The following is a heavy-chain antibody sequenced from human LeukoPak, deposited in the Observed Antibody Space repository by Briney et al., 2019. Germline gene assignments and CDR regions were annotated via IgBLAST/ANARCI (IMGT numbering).Heavy chain of an antibody. CDR2: ISGSGGST. D-gene: IGHD1-26*01. J-gene: IGHJ3*02. V-gene: IGHV3-23*01. CDR3: ARSGGDALVGATSDAFDI. Sequence: GGSLRLSFASSVFTFSSYAMSWVRQPPGKGLEWVSAISGSGGSTYYADSVKGRFTISRDNSKNTLYLQMNSLRAEDTAVYYCARSGGDALVGATSDAFDIWGQGIMVTVSS. CDR1: VFTFSSYA.